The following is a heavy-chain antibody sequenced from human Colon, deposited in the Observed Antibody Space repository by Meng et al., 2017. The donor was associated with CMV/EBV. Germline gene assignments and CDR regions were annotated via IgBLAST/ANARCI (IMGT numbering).Heavy chain of an antibody. CDR1: GFSFRDTW. V-gene: IGHV3-7*01. J-gene: IGHJ4*02. Sequence: GGSLRLSCAVSGFSFRDTWMTWVRHVPGKGLQWVANINEDGSWILYLDSVKGRFTVSRDNTQNSLYLQMSSLRVEDTAMYYCMTPTGSSDYWGQGTLVTVSS. CDR2: INEDGSWI. CDR3: MTPTGSSDY. D-gene: IGHD6-6*01.